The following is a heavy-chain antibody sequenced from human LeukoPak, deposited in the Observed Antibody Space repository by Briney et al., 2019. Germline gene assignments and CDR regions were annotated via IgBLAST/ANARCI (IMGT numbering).Heavy chain of an antibody. J-gene: IGHJ4*02. CDR3: ARDQSFCGGDCSKPYYFDY. CDR1: GFTFISST. Sequence: GGSLRLSCTASGFTFISSTMNWVRQAPGKGLEWVSSVSSRSRYIHYADSVKGRFTISRDNAKNSLYLQMNSLKAEDTAVYYCARDQSFCGGDCSKPYYFDYWGQGTLVTVSS. CDR2: VSSRSRYI. V-gene: IGHV3-21*06. D-gene: IGHD2-21*02.